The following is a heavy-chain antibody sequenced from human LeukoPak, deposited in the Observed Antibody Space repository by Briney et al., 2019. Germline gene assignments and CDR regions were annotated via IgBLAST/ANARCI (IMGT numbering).Heavy chain of an antibody. D-gene: IGHD2-15*01. V-gene: IGHV3-74*01. Sequence: PGGSLRLSCAASGFTFSSHWMHWVRQAPGKGLVWVSLIDGDGSNTNYADSVKGRFVISRDNAKNTLFLQMSSLGADDTGVYYCTRDLGHCTGGTCFPSGPADYWGQGTLVTVSS. CDR1: GFTFSSHW. CDR3: TRDLGHCTGGTCFPSGPADY. CDR2: IDGDGSNT. J-gene: IGHJ4*02.